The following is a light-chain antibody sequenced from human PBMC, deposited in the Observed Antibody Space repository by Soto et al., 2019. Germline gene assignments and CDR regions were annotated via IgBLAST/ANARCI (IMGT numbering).Light chain of an antibody. V-gene: IGLV1-40*01. J-gene: IGLJ1*01. Sequence: QSVLTQPPSVSGAPGQRVTISCTGSSSNIGAGFDVHWYQQLPGTAPQLLIFGTRNRPSGVPDRFSGSKSSTSASLAITGLQAEDEAHYYCQSYDSSLSGPYVFGTGTKVTVL. CDR2: GTR. CDR1: SSNIGAGFD. CDR3: QSYDSSLSGPYV.